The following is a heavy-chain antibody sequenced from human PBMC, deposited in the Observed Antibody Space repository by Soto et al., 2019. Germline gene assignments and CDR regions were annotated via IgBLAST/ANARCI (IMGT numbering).Heavy chain of an antibody. CDR1: GFTFSSYS. CDR3: ARESYYYYYRDV. Sequence: EVQLVESGGGLVKPGGSLRLSCAASGFTFSSYSMNWVRQAPGKGLEWVSSISSSSSYIYYADSVKGRFTISRDNAKNSLYLQRNSRSAEDTAVYYGARESYYYYYRDVWGKGTTVTVSS. V-gene: IGHV3-21*01. CDR2: ISSSSSYI. J-gene: IGHJ6*03.